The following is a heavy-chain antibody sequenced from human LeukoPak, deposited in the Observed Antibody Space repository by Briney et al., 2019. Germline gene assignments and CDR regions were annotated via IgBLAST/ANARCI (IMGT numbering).Heavy chain of an antibody. J-gene: IGHJ4*02. V-gene: IGHV4-59*01. Sequence: SETLSLTCAVSGGSISSYYWSWIRQPPGKGLEWIGYIYYSGSTNYNPSLKSRVTISVDTSKNQFSLKLSSVTAADTAVYYCARDSGDGGNAVSVDYWGQGTLVTVSS. CDR3: ARDSGDGGNAVSVDY. CDR1: GGSISSYY. CDR2: IYYSGST. D-gene: IGHD4-23*01.